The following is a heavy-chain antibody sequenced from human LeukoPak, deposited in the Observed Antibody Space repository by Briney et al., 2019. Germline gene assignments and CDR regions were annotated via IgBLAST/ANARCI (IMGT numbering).Heavy chain of an antibody. CDR1: GYTFTSYG. V-gene: IGHV1-18*01. J-gene: IGHJ4*02. Sequence: ASVKVSCKASGYTFTSYGISWVRQAPGQGLEWMGWISAYNGNTNYAQKLQGRVTMTTDTSTSTAHMELRSLRSDDTAVYYCARMYYDFWSGYYTGIVFDYWGQGTLVTVSS. CDR2: ISAYNGNT. CDR3: ARMYYDFWSGYYTGIVFDY. D-gene: IGHD3-3*01.